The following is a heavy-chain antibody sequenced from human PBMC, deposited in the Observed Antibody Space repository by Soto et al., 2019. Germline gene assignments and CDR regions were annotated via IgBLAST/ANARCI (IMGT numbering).Heavy chain of an antibody. V-gene: IGHV1-3*01. CDR2: SNVGLGNT. D-gene: IGHD6-19*01. Sequence: QVQLVQSGAEVKKPGASVKVPCRAPGNPFLNYALHWLGRAPGQSFEGLGWSNVGLGNTKYSQKFQDRVTITSDTSASTAYMELSSLTSEDTAVYYCAKYYTSAWYGDDALDIWGQGTVITVSS. CDR3: AKYYTSAWYGDDALDI. J-gene: IGHJ3*02. CDR1: GNPFLNYA.